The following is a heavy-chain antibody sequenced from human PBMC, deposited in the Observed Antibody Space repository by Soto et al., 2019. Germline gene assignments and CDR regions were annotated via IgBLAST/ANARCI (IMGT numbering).Heavy chain of an antibody. CDR1: GGSISSGDYY. Sequence: QVQLQESGPGLVKPSQTLSLTCTVSGGSISSGDYYWSWIRQPPGKGLEWIGYIYYSGSTYYNPSLKSRVTISVDTSKNQFSLKLSSVTAADTAVYYCARESVLLWFGGGEYYFDYWGQGTLVTVSS. J-gene: IGHJ4*02. CDR3: ARESVLLWFGGGEYYFDY. V-gene: IGHV4-30-4*01. D-gene: IGHD3-10*01. CDR2: IYYSGST.